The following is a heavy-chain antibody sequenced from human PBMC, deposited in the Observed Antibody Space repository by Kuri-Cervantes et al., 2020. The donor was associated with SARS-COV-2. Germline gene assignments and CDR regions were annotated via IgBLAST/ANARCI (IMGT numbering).Heavy chain of an antibody. J-gene: IGHJ4*02. CDR1: GGSISSSSYY. D-gene: IGHD2-15*01. CDR2: IYYSGST. Sequence: SETLSLTCTVSGGSISSSSYYWGWIRQPPGKGLEWIGSIYYSGSTYYNPSLKSRVTISVDTSKNQFSLKLSSLTAADTAVYYCARHNNCSGGSCYAGPFDYWGQGTLVTVSS. V-gene: IGHV4-39*01. CDR3: ARHNNCSGGSCYAGPFDY.